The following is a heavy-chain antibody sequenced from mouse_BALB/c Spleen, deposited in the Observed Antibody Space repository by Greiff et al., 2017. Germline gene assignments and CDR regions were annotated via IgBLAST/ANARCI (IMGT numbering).Heavy chain of an antibody. V-gene: IGHV1S22*01. Sequence: LKQPGSELVRPGASVKLSCKASGYTFTSYWMHWVKQRPGQGLEWIGNIYPGSSSTNYDEKFKSKATLTVDTSSSTAYMQLSSLTSEDSAVYYCARGNRAWFAYWGQGTLVTVSA. CDR3: ARGNRAWFAY. CDR1: GYTFTSYW. CDR2: IYPGSSST. J-gene: IGHJ3*01.